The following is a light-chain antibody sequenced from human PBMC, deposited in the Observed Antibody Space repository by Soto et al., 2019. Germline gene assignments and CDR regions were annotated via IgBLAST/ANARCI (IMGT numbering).Light chain of an antibody. J-gene: IGKJ2*01. V-gene: IGKV1-33*01. CDR3: LQHDNVPT. CDR1: QDISNS. Sequence: DIQMTQPPSSLSASVGDRVTITCQASQDISNSLSWYQQKPGKAPKLLITDAATLEAGVPSRFSGSGSGTDFTFTISSLQPEDIATYFCLQHDNVPTFGLGTKLEVK. CDR2: DAA.